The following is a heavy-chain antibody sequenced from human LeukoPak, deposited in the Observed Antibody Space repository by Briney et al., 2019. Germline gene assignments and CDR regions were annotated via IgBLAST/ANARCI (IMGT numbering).Heavy chain of an antibody. CDR1: GFTFSSYS. D-gene: IGHD4-17*01. V-gene: IGHV3-21*01. CDR3: ARGGIRYYFDY. CDR2: ISSSSSYI. Sequence: GGSLGLSCAASGFTFSSYSMNWVRQAPGKGLEWVSSISSSSSYIYYADSVKGRFTISRDNAKNSLYLQMNSLRAEDTAVYYCARGGIRYYFDYWGQGTLVTVSS. J-gene: IGHJ4*02.